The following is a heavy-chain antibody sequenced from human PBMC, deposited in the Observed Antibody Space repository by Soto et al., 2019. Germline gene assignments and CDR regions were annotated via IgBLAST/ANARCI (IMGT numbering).Heavy chain of an antibody. CDR1: GYIFTTYG. J-gene: IGHJ2*01. CDR2: ISAYNGDT. V-gene: IGHV1-18*01. D-gene: IGHD4-17*01. CDR3: ARGRTTVTTQRYFDL. Sequence: QIQLVQSGAEVKKPGASVKVSCKASGYIFTTYGINWVRQAPGQGLEWMGWISAYNGDTNYGQKFKGRITMTTDTSTSTAYVELRSLRSDDTAVYYCARGRTTVTTQRYFDLWGRGTLVTVSS.